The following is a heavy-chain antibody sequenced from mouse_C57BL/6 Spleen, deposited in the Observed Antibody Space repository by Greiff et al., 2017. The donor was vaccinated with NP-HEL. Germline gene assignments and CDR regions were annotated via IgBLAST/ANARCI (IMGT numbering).Heavy chain of an antibody. V-gene: IGHV1-9*01. CDR3: ARRGNYYGSRYYFDY. CDR1: GYTFTGYW. J-gene: IGHJ2*01. Sequence: VQLQQSGAELMKPGASVKLSCKATGYTFTGYWIAWVKQRPGHGLEWIGEILPGSGSTNYNEKFKGKATFTADTSSNTDYMQLSSLTTEDSAIYYCARRGNYYGSRYYFDYGGQGTTLTVSS. D-gene: IGHD1-1*01. CDR2: ILPGSGST.